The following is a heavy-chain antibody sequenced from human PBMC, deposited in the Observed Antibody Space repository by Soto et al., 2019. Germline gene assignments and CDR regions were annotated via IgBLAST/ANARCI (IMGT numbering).Heavy chain of an antibody. CDR2: IYYSGST. D-gene: IGHD4-17*01. Sequence: QLQLQESGPGLVKPSETLSLTCTVSGGSISSSSYYWGWIRQPPGKGLEWIGSIYYSGSTYYNPSLKSRVTISVDTSKNQFSLKLSSVTAADTAVYYCARAVHSRLRGRGWFDPWGQGTLVTVSS. J-gene: IGHJ5*02. V-gene: IGHV4-39*01. CDR1: GGSISSSSYY. CDR3: ARAVHSRLRGRGWFDP.